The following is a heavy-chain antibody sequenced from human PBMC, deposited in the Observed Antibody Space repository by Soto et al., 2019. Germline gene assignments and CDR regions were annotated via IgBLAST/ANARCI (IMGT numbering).Heavy chain of an antibody. D-gene: IGHD4-17*01. CDR3: ARVGGDDFGDSGGFDY. Sequence: SETLSLTCTVSGGSISSGAYFWNWIRQSPGKGLEWLGYISYIGSTYYNPSLKSRLSISRDTSKNQFSLQLRSVTAADTAVYYCARVGGDDFGDSGGFDYWGQGTLVTVSS. CDR1: GGSISSGAYF. CDR2: ISYIGST. V-gene: IGHV4-30-4*02. J-gene: IGHJ4*02.